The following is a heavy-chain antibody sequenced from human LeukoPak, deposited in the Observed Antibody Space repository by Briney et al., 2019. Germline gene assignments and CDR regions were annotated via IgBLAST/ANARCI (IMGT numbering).Heavy chain of an antibody. D-gene: IGHD2-2*01. CDR3: ARVGYCSGPICFPPAATGMLDS. V-gene: IGHV1-18*01. Sequence: GASVPVSFKAYGYTFTRYGISWVRRAPGQGLEWVGWISGYNGNTTYAQNLQGRVTMTTDTSTNTAYMELRSLRSDDTAVYFCARVGYCSGPICFPPAATGMLDSWGQGTLVTVSS. CDR2: ISGYNGNT. CDR1: GYTFTRYG. J-gene: IGHJ4*02.